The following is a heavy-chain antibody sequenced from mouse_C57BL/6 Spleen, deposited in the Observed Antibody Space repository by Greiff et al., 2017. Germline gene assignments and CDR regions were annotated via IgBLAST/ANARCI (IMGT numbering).Heavy chain of an antibody. J-gene: IGHJ4*01. V-gene: IGHV1-61*01. CDR1: GYTFTSYW. CDR2: IYPSDSET. D-gene: IGHD3-3*01. Sequence: QVQLKQPGAELVRPGSSVKLSCKASGYTFTSYWMDWVKQRPGQGLEWIGNIYPSDSETHYNQKFKDKATLTVDKSSSTAYMQLSSLTSEDSAVYYCARRGDVDYAMDYWGQGTSVTVSS. CDR3: ARRGDVDYAMDY.